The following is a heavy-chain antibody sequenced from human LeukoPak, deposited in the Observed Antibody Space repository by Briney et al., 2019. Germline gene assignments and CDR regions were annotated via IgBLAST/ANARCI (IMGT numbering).Heavy chain of an antibody. CDR2: ISYDGSNK. CDR1: GFTFSSYA. Sequence: GGSLRLSCAASGFTFSSYAMHWVRQAPGKGLEWVAVISYDGSNKYYADSVKGRFTISRDNSKNTLYLQMNSLRAEDTAVYYCARSRYYFDYWGQGTLVTVSS. V-gene: IGHV3-30-3*01. J-gene: IGHJ4*02. CDR3: ARSRYYFDY.